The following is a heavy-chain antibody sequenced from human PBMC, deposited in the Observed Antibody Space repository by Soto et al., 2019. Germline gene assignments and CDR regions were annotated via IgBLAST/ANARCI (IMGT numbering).Heavy chain of an antibody. CDR3: AKDRLAGNFDY. CDR2: ISATGGST. Sequence: GGSLRLSCAASGFTFNNYAMNWVRQAPGKGLEWVATISATGGSTYYAESVKGRFTISRDNSKNTLYLQMNGLRFEDTAVYYCAKDRLAGNFDYWGQGTQVTVSS. CDR1: GFTFNNYA. V-gene: IGHV3-23*01. J-gene: IGHJ4*02.